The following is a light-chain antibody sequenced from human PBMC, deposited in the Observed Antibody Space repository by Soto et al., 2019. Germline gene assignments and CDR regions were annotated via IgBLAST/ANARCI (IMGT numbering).Light chain of an antibody. CDR3: QQGFSRPRT. Sequence: DIQMTQSPSSLSASVGDRVTITCRASQSIRSDLNWYQQRPGKAPKLLTYTTSNLESGVPSRFSGSGSGTDFTLTISTLHPEDFATYYCQQGFSRPRTFGLGTTVEVK. J-gene: IGKJ1*01. CDR1: QSIRSD. CDR2: TTS. V-gene: IGKV1-39*01.